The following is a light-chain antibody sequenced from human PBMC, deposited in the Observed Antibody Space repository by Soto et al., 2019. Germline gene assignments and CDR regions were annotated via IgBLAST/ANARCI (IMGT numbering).Light chain of an antibody. J-gene: IGKJ3*01. CDR3: QQYNNWPFT. CDR1: QSVSSN. Sequence: EVVLTQSPSTLSVSPGERATLSCRASQSVSSNLAWYQQKPGQAPRLLIYDASTRATGFPARFSGGGSGTEFTLTISSLQSEDFAIYYCQQYNNWPFTFGPGTKVDLK. CDR2: DAS. V-gene: IGKV3-15*01.